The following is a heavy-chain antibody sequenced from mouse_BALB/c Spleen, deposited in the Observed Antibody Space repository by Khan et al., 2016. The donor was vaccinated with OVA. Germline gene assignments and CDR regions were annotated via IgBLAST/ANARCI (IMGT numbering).Heavy chain of an antibody. Sequence: EVELVEPGGGLVKPGGSLKLSCAASGFTFSDYYMYWVRQTPEKRLEWVATISDGGSYTYYPDRVKGRFTISRDDVKNNLNLQVSGLKSEDSAMYYCARGCYSGPFIYWGQGTLVTVSA. CDR3: ARGCYSGPFIY. CDR1: GFTFSDYY. D-gene: IGHD2-12*01. J-gene: IGHJ3*01. V-gene: IGHV5-4*02. CDR2: ISDGGSYT.